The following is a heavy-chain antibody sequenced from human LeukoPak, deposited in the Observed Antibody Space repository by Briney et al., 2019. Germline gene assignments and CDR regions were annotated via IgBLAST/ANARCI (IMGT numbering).Heavy chain of an antibody. CDR2: IWYGGSNK. D-gene: IGHD4-11*01. J-gene: IGHJ4*02. V-gene: IGHV3-30*02. CDR1: GFTFSSYG. CDR3: AKGMTTVSSPLDY. Sequence: GGSLRLSCAASGFTFSSYGMHWVRQAPGKGLEWVAVIWYGGSNKYYADSVKGRFTISRDNSKNTLYLQMNSLRAEDTAVYYCAKGMTTVSSPLDYWGQGTLVTASS.